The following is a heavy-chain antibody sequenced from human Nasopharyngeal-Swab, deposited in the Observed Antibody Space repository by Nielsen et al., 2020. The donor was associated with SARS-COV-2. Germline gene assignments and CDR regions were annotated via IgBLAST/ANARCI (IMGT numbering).Heavy chain of an antibody. CDR2: INHSGSI. CDR1: GGSFSGYY. D-gene: IGHD7-27*01. J-gene: IGHJ4*02. V-gene: IGHV4-34*01. CDR3: ARGGIPTGDLPTGYYFDY. Sequence: SETLSLTCAVYGGSFSGYYWSWIRQPPGKGLEWIGEINHSGSINYNPSLKSRVTISVDTSKNQFSLKLSSVTAADTAVYYCARGGIPTGDLPTGYYFDYWGQGTLVTVSS.